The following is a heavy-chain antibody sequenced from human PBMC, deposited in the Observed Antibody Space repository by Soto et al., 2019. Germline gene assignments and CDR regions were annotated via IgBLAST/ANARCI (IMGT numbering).Heavy chain of an antibody. D-gene: IGHD6-13*01. CDR2: ISSSSSYI. Sequence: GGSLRLSCAASGFMFSSYAMNWVRQAPGKGLEWVSSISSSSSYIYYADSVKGRFTISRDNAKNSLYLQMNSLRAEDTAVYYCASLGAADYYYYYGMDVWGQGTTVTVSS. CDR3: ASLGAADYYYYYGMDV. CDR1: GFMFSSYA. J-gene: IGHJ6*02. V-gene: IGHV3-21*01.